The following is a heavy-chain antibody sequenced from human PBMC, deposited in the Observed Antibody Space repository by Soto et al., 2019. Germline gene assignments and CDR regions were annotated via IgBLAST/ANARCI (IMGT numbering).Heavy chain of an antibody. CDR1: GFILSSYV. D-gene: IGHD3-10*01. Sequence: EVQLLESGGDLVQPGGSLRLSCAGSGFILSSYVMSWVRQAPGKGLEWVSSISASGGSTYYADSVKGRFTISRDNSENTLYLQMSSLRADDTAVYYCSRGSYGSETYYSRAKGNWFDPWGQGTLVTVSS. V-gene: IGHV3-23*01. CDR3: SRGSYGSETYYSRAKGNWFDP. J-gene: IGHJ5*02. CDR2: ISASGGST.